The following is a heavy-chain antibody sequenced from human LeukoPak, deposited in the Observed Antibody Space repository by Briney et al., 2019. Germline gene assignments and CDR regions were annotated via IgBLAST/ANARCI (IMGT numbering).Heavy chain of an antibody. CDR3: ARDQVGSSWFDY. J-gene: IGHJ4*02. D-gene: IGHD6-13*01. V-gene: IGHV4-39*07. CDR2: IYYSGST. CDR1: GGSISSSSYY. Sequence: SETLSLTCTVSGGSISSSSYYWGWIRQPPGKGLEWIGSIYYSGSTYYNPSLKSRVTISVDTSKNQFSLKLSSVTAADTAVYYCARDQVGSSWFDYWGQGTLVAVSS.